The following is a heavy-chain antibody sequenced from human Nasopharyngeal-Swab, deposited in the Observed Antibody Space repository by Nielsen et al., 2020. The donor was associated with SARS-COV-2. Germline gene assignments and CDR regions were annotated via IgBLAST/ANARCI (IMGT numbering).Heavy chain of an antibody. D-gene: IGHD3-10*01. CDR1: GGTFSSYA. V-gene: IGHV1-69*13. CDR3: ARKRRGYYHHGMDL. Sequence: SVKVSCKASGGTFSSYAISWVRQAPGQGLEWMGGIIPIFGTANYAQKFQGRVTITADESTSTAYMELSSLRSEDTAVYYCARKRRGYYHHGMDLWGQGTTVTVSS. CDR2: IIPIFGTA. J-gene: IGHJ6*02.